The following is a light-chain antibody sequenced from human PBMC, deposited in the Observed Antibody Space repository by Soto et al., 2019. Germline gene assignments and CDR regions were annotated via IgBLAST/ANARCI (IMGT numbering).Light chain of an antibody. Sequence: EIVLTQSPGTLSLSPGERATLSFMASQSISNSYLAWYQQKPGQAPRLLIYGASSRATGIPDRFSGSGSVTDFTLTISRLEPEDFAVYFCQQYGSSPRTFGQGTKVDIK. CDR1: QSISNSY. V-gene: IGKV3-20*01. CDR3: QQYGSSPRT. J-gene: IGKJ1*01. CDR2: GAS.